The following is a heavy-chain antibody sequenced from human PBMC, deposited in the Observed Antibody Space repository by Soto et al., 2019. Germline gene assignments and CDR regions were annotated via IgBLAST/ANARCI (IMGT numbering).Heavy chain of an antibody. CDR2: VDSSGSR. V-gene: IGHV4-39*02. D-gene: IGHD3-3*01. Sequence: QLQLQESGPGLVKPSETLSLTCSVSGDSISTSPYSWGWIRQSPGKGLERIGGVDSSGSRSYNPSRKSRATLCVNTSQNKFRLSLSSVTAADTAVYFCARDWGSAIFGMVISGIFDYWGQGTQVTVSS. CDR3: ARDWGSAIFGMVISGIFDY. CDR1: GDSISTSPYS. J-gene: IGHJ4*02.